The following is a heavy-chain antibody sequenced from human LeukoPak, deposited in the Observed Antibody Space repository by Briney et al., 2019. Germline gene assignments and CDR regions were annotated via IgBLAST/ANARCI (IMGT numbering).Heavy chain of an antibody. Sequence: ASVTVSFTASAYTFTVYYMHWVRQAPGQGLEWMGWINPNSGGTNYAQKFQGRVTMTRDTSISTAYMELSRLRSDDTAVYYCARNVVGATTFDYWGQGTLVTVSS. CDR3: ARNVVGATTFDY. D-gene: IGHD1-26*01. CDR1: AYTFTVYY. J-gene: IGHJ4*02. CDR2: INPNSGGT. V-gene: IGHV1-2*02.